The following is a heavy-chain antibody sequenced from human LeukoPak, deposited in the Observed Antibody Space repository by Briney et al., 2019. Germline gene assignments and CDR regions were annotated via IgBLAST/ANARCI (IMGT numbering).Heavy chain of an antibody. CDR2: IRSSGSTI. CDR1: GFTFSDYY. Sequence: PGGSLRLSCAASGFTFSDYYMSWIRQAPGKGLEWVSYIRSSGSTIYYADSVKGRFTISRDNAKNSLYLQMNSLRAEDTAVYYCARDPLSDHYFDYWGQGTLVTVSS. V-gene: IGHV3-11*01. CDR3: ARDPLSDHYFDY. J-gene: IGHJ4*02.